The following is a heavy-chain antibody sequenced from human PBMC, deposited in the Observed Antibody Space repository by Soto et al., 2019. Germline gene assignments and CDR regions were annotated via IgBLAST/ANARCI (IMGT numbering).Heavy chain of an antibody. V-gene: IGHV1-69*04. CDR3: ARDSPIGSTFSGYDAIDY. J-gene: IGHJ4*02. D-gene: IGHD5-12*01. Sequence: QVQLVQSGAEVKKPGSSVKVSCKTSGGTFSNDLITWVRQAPGQGLEWMGRIIPLLDIANYAQKFQGRVTITADKSTGTAYMELISLRSEDTAVYYCARDSPIGSTFSGYDAIDYWGQGTLVTVSS. CDR1: GGTFSNDL. CDR2: IIPLLDIA.